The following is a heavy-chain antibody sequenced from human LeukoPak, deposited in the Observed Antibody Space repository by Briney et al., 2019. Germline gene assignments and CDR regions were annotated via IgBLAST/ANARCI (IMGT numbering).Heavy chain of an antibody. Sequence: ASVKVSCKVSGYTLTELSMHWVRQAPGKGLEWMGGFDPEDGETIYAQKFQGRVTMTEDTSTDTAYMELSSLRSEDTAVCYCATAYDLREYFDYWGQGTLVTVSS. CDR3: ATAYDLREYFDY. CDR2: FDPEDGET. D-gene: IGHD3-3*01. V-gene: IGHV1-24*01. J-gene: IGHJ4*02. CDR1: GYTLTELS.